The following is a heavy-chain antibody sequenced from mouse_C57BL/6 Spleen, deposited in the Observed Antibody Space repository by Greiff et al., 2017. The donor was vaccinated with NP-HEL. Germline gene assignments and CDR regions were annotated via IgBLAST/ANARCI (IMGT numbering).Heavy chain of an antibody. J-gene: IGHJ3*01. Sequence: QVHVKQPGAELVKPGASVKMSCKASGYTFTSYWITWVKQRPGQGLEWIGDIYPGSGSTNYNEKFKSKATLTVDTSSSTAYMQLSSLTSEDSAVYYCARETVVATRGSWFAYWGQGTLVTVSA. CDR1: GYTFTSYW. CDR3: ARETVVATRGSWFAY. CDR2: IYPGSGST. V-gene: IGHV1-55*01. D-gene: IGHD1-1*01.